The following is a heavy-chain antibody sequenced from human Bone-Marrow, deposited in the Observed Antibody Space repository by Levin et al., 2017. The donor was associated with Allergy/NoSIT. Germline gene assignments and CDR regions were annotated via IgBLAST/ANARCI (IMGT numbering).Heavy chain of an antibody. V-gene: IGHV3-23*01. J-gene: IGHJ5*01. CDR1: GFLFDTSA. Sequence: RGESLKISCRASGFLFDTSAMTWVRQTPGKGLKWVAAISGSGDMTSYAESVKGRFTISADKSKNMLFLEMDNLRVEDTAIFYCVKGSSGWFHDEDSWGQGTLVTVSS. CDR3: VKGSSGWFHDEDS. D-gene: IGHD6-19*01. CDR2: ISGSGDMT.